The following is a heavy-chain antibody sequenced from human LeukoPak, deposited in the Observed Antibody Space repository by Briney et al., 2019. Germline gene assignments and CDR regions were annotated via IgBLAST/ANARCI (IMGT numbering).Heavy chain of an antibody. J-gene: IGHJ6*04. CDR3: ARLGVDYSNFNGMDV. CDR1: GFTFSSYA. D-gene: IGHD4-11*01. V-gene: IGHV3-23*01. Sequence: YPGGSLRLSCAASGFTFSSYAMTWVRQAPGKGLQWVSAISGGVSTYYADSVKGRFTISRDNAKNSLYLQMNSLRAEDTAVYYCARLGVDYSNFNGMDVWGKGTTVTVSS. CDR2: ISGGVST.